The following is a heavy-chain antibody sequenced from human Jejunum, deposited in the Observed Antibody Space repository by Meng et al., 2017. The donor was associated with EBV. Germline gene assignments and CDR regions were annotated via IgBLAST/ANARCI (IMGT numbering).Heavy chain of an antibody. CDR2: LRSKIDGGTT. CDR1: GFTLNNGW. CDR3: TGGSGHPGSNWFDP. D-gene: IGHD2-15*01. J-gene: IGHJ5*02. V-gene: IGHV3-15*01. Sequence: VSLCVSGRGSVTLAGSLSLSCAVSGFTLNNGWMSCVRQAPGKGLEWISQLRSKIDGGTTDYAAPMKGRFTISGDDSKNTLYLQMDSLKTEDTAVYYCTGGSGHPGSNWFDPWGLGTLVTVSS.